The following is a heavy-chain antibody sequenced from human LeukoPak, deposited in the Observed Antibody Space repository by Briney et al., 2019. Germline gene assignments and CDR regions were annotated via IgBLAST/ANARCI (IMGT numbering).Heavy chain of an antibody. CDR1: GFTFSTYA. J-gene: IGHJ4*02. V-gene: IGHV3-23*01. Sequence: PGGSLRLSCAASGFTFSTYAVNWVRQAPGKGLEWVSTISGSGDSTYYADSVKGRFTISRDNSKNTLYLQMNSLRAEDTAVYYCANQDIVVVPAADKYYFDYWGQGTLVTVSS. CDR3: ANQDIVVVPAADKYYFDY. CDR2: ISGSGDST. D-gene: IGHD2-2*01.